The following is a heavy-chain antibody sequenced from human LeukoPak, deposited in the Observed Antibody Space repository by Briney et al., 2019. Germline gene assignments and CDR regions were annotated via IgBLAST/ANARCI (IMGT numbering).Heavy chain of an antibody. CDR2: LSGSGDST. D-gene: IGHD1-26*01. CDR1: GFIFSNYA. V-gene: IGHV3-23*01. CDR3: AKDANSGSYFFYFDY. Sequence: GGSLRLSCAASGFIFSNYAMTGVRQAPGKGLEWVSALSGSGDSTYYADSVKGRFTISRDNSKNTVYLQMNSLRAEDTATYYCAKDANSGSYFFYFDYWGQGTLVTVSS. J-gene: IGHJ4*02.